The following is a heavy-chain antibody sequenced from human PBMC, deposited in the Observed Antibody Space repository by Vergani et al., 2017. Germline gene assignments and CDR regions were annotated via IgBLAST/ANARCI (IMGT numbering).Heavy chain of an antibody. CDR1: GFTFNNHA. J-gene: IGHJ6*03. D-gene: IGHD2-15*01. CDR2: ISSSGGST. V-gene: IGHV3-23*01. Sequence: EVQLLDSGGGLVQPGGSLRLSCAASGFTFNNHAMSWVRQAPGKGLEWVSAISSSGGSTYYADSVKGRFTISRDNSKNTLSLQMNSLRAEDTAVYYCARDQRVVADDYYYYYMDVWGKGTTVTVSS. CDR3: ARDQRVVADDYYYYYMDV.